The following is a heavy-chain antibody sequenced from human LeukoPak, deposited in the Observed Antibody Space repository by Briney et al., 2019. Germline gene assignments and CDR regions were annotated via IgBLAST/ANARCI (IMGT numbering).Heavy chain of an antibody. CDR2: INPSGGTT. D-gene: IGHD4-17*01. Sequence: GASVKVSCKASGYRFTSYYMNWVRQAPGQGLEWMGIINPSGGTTTYAQKLQGRVTMTRDTSTSTVYMELSSLRFEDTAVYYCVRAVTTYNWFDLWGQGTLVTVSS. V-gene: IGHV1-46*04. J-gene: IGHJ5*02. CDR1: GYRFTSYY. CDR3: VRAVTTYNWFDL.